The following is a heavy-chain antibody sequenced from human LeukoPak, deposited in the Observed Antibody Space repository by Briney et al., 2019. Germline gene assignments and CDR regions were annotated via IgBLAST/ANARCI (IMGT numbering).Heavy chain of an antibody. J-gene: IGHJ5*02. CDR1: GFTFSTYW. V-gene: IGHV3-7*01. CDR3: ATVGYSSSSRPAHWFDP. Sequence: GGSLRLSCAASGFTFSTYWMSWVRQAPGKGLEWVANIKQDGSEKYYVDSVKGRFSLSRDNAKNSLYLQMNSLRTEDTAMHYCATVGYSSSSRPAHWFDPWGQGTLVIVSS. D-gene: IGHD6-6*01. CDR2: IKQDGSEK.